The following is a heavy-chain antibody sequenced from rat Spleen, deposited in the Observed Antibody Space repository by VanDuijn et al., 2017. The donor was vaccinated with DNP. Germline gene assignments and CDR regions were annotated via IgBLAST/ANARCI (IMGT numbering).Heavy chain of an antibody. CDR2: INPDGGST. Sequence: EVQLVESGGGLVQPGRSLKLSCAASGFTFRSYWMFWIRQAPGKGLEWVASINPDGGSTYYADSVKGRFTISRDNAENTVYLQMNSLRSEDTATYYCARGNNWGAMDAWGQGTSVTVSS. J-gene: IGHJ4*01. V-gene: IGHV5-58*01. CDR3: ARGNNWGAMDA. D-gene: IGHD1-10*01. CDR1: GFTFRSYW.